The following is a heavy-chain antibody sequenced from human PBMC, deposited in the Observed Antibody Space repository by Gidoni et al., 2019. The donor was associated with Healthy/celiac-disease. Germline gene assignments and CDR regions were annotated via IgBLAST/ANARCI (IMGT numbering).Heavy chain of an antibody. D-gene: IGHD3-10*01. J-gene: IGHJ6*02. Sequence: QVQLVESGGGLVTPGASLRHSCAAAGFTFSDYYMGWTRQAPGQGLEWVSYISSSSSYTNYADSVKGRFTISRDNVKNSLYLQMNSLRAEDTAVYYCARSYYYAYYYYGMDVWGQGTTVTVSS. CDR2: ISSSSSYT. V-gene: IGHV3-11*06. CDR1: GFTFSDYY. CDR3: ARSYYYAYYYYGMDV.